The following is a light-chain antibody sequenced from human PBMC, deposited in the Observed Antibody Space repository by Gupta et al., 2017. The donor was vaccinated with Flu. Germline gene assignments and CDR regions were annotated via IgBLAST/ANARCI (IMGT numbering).Light chain of an antibody. V-gene: IGKV1D-13*01. CDR3: QQFNNYPPT. CDR2: DAS. Sequence: AIQLTQSPSSLSASVGDRVSITCRASQVISSALAWYQQKPGKAPNLLIYDASSLESGVPSRFSGSGSGTDFTLTISSLQPEDFTTYYCQQFNNYPPTFGQGTKLDIK. J-gene: IGKJ2*01. CDR1: QVISSA.